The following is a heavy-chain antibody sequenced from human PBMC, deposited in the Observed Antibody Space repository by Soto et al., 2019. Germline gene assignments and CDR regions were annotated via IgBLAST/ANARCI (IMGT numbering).Heavy chain of an antibody. Sequence: GGSLRLSCAASGFTFSSYSMNWVRQAPGKGLEWVSSISSSSSYIYYADSVKGRFTISRDNAKNSLYLQMNSLRAEDTAVHYCARVSSGWYGVDYWGQGTLVTVSS. CDR3: ARVSSGWYGVDY. V-gene: IGHV3-21*01. J-gene: IGHJ4*02. D-gene: IGHD6-19*01. CDR2: ISSSSSYI. CDR1: GFTFSSYS.